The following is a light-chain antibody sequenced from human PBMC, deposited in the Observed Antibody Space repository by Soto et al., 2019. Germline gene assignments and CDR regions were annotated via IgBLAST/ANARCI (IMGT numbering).Light chain of an antibody. Sequence: QAVVTQEPSLTVSPGGTVTLTCASSTGAVTGGHYPYWFQQKPGQAPMTLIYDTSNKLSWTPARFSGSLLGGKAALTLSGAQPEDEAEYYCLLSSGAPWVFGGGTKLTVL. J-gene: IGLJ3*02. CDR3: LLSSGAPWV. CDR1: TGAVTGGHY. CDR2: DTS. V-gene: IGLV7-46*01.